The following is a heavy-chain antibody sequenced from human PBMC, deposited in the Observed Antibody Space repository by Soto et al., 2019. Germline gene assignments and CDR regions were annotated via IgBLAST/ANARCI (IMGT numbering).Heavy chain of an antibody. V-gene: IGHV1-18*01. CDR2: ISGYNGDT. CDR3: AKNGQPPYYYYGLHV. J-gene: IGHJ6*02. Sequence: QGHLVQSGAEVKKPGTSVKVSCKASGYTFTRYGISWVRQAPGQGLEWMGWISGYNGDTNYAQNLQGRVTMTIDTPTSTAYMELRSLTSDDTAVYYCAKNGQPPYYYYGLHVWGQGTTVTVSS. CDR1: GYTFTRYG. D-gene: IGHD2-8*01.